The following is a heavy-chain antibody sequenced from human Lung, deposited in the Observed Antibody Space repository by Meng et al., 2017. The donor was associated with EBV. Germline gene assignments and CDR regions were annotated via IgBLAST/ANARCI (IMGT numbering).Heavy chain of an antibody. CDR3: ARDSEAADY. V-gene: IGHV7-4-1*02. CDR1: GYTFINYA. J-gene: IGHJ4*02. D-gene: IGHD6-25*01. CDR2: INTHTGNP. Sequence: QVQLVQSGSELXXXXXPXKVSCKASGYTFINYAINWVRQAPGQGLEWMGWINTHTGNPTYGQGFTGRFVFSFDTSVSTAYLQISSLKAEDTAVYYCARDSEAADYWGQGTLVTVSS.